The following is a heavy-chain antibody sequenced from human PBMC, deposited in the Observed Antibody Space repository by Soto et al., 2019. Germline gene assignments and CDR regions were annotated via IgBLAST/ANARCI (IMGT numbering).Heavy chain of an antibody. D-gene: IGHD2-21*02. CDR3: ASKAACGGDCYAFDS. J-gene: IGHJ4*01. Sequence: QVYLVQSGAEVKKPGSSVKISCKASGGIFSSNTINWVRQAAGQGLEWMGGIIPLFGTANYAEKFQGRVTITAAKSTKTEYMELTSLRSEDTAVYYCASKAACGGDCYAFDSWGHGTLVTVSS. V-gene: IGHV1-69*06. CDR2: IIPLFGTA. CDR1: GGIFSSNT.